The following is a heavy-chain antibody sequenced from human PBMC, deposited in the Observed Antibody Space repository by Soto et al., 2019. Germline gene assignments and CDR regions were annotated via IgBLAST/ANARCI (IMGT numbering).Heavy chain of an antibody. CDR2: IKQDGSEK. CDR3: ARDSNCSGGSCYSRDAFDI. J-gene: IGHJ3*02. CDR1: GFTFSSYW. V-gene: IGHV3-7*03. Sequence: GGSLRLSCAASGFTFSSYWMSWVRQAPGKGLEWVANIKQDGSEKYYVDSVKGRFTISRDNAKNSLYLQMNSLRAEDTVVYYCARDSNCSGGSCYSRDAFDIWGQGTMVTVSS. D-gene: IGHD2-15*01.